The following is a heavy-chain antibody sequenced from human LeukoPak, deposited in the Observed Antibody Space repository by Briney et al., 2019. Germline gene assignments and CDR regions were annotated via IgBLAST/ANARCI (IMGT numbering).Heavy chain of an antibody. J-gene: IGHJ4*02. Sequence: SVKVSCKSSVGTFSSYAIRGVRQAPGQGLEWIGGIIPIFGTANYAQKFQGRVTITADESTSTAYMELSSLRSEDTAVYYCASRGYGSGSTLGFDYWGQGTLVTVSS. CDR2: IIPIFGTA. CDR1: VGTFSSYA. V-gene: IGHV1-69*13. CDR3: ASRGYGSGSTLGFDY. D-gene: IGHD3-10*01.